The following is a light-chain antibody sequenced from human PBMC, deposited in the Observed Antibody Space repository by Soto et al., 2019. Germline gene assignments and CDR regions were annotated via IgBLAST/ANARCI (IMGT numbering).Light chain of an antibody. Sequence: QSVLTQPPSVSGAPGQRVTISCTGSSSNIGAGYDVHWYQQLPGTAPKLLIYGNSNRPSGVPDRFSGSKSGTSASLAITGLQAEDEADYYSEFYDSSLSGYVFGTVTKVTV. CDR1: SSNIGAGYD. CDR2: GNS. J-gene: IGLJ1*01. CDR3: EFYDSSLSGYV. V-gene: IGLV1-40*01.